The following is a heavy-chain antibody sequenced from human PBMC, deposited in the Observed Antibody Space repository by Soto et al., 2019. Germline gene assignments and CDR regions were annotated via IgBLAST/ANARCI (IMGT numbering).Heavy chain of an antibody. J-gene: IGHJ4*02. D-gene: IGHD2-2*01. Sequence: QVQLVQSGAEVTKPGASVKVSCKASGYTFINYGVSWVRQAPGQGLEWVGWISVYSGDVNYAQKVQGRVTMTTDTSTSTAFMELSSLRSDDTAVYYCARAQPVCSSLSCYQLGGDIWGQGTLVTVSS. V-gene: IGHV1-18*01. CDR1: GYTFINYG. CDR2: ISVYSGDV. CDR3: ARAQPVCSSLSCYQLGGDI.